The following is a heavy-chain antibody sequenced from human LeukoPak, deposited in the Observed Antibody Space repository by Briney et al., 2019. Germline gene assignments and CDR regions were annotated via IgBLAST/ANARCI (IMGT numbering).Heavy chain of an antibody. Sequence: SETLSLTCTVSGGSITSSTYYWGWIRQPPGKGLEWIGSICYSGSTYYNPSLKSLVTISVDRTKNQFSLNLSSVTAAETAVYYCARQIAAAFFFDYWGQGTLVTVSS. CDR3: ARQIAAAFFFDY. V-gene: IGHV4-39*01. CDR2: ICYSGST. CDR1: GGSITSSTYY. D-gene: IGHD6-13*01. J-gene: IGHJ4*02.